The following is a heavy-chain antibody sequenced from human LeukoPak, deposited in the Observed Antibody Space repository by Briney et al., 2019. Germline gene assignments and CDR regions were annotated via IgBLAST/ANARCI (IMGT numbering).Heavy chain of an antibody. CDR2: ICGSGVST. V-gene: IGHV3-23*01. D-gene: IGHD2-21*02. Sequence: GGSLRLSCAASGFTFSSYSMNWVRQAPGKGLEWVSVICGSGVSTNYADSVKGRFTISRDNSKNTLYLQMNSLRADDTAVYYCAKGTGTDCYVGDDYWGQGTLVTVSS. J-gene: IGHJ4*02. CDR1: GFTFSSYS. CDR3: AKGTGTDCYVGDDY.